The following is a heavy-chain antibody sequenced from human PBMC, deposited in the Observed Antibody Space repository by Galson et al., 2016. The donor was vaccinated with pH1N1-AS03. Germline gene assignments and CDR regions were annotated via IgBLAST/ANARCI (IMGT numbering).Heavy chain of an antibody. CDR1: GFTINNNY. Sequence: SLRLSCAASGFTINNNYMSWVRQAPGKGLEWVSVIYGGGDTFYADSVKGRFTISRDNSKSTVYLQMNSLRVEDTAVYYCAREPWGSTQGEDWGQGTLVTVSS. V-gene: IGHV3-53*01. CDR3: AREPWGSTQGED. J-gene: IGHJ4*02. CDR2: IYGGGDT. D-gene: IGHD3-16*01.